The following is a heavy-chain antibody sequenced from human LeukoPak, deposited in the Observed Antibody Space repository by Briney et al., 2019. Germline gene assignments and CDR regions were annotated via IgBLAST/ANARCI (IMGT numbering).Heavy chain of an antibody. CDR1: GFTFDDYA. V-gene: IGHV3-43D*03. Sequence: GGSLRLSCAASGFTFDDYAVHWVRQSPGKGLQWVSFISWDSRSAYYADSVKGRFTISRDNNKKSVFLQMNSLSAEDTAFYYCARDSQDCSASTCYFDYWGQGTLATVSA. J-gene: IGHJ4*02. D-gene: IGHD2-15*01. CDR3: ARDSQDCSASTCYFDY. CDR2: ISWDSRSA.